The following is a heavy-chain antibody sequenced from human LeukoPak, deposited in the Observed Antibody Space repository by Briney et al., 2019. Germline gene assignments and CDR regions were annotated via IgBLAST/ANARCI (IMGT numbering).Heavy chain of an antibody. D-gene: IGHD3-22*01. J-gene: IGHJ4*02. CDR1: GFTFSSYA. CDR3: AKGSYYDSSGSFYFDY. V-gene: IGHV3-23*01. Sequence: GVSLRLSCAASGFTFSSYAMSWVRQAPGKGLEWVSGISGSGDNTYYADSVKGRFTISRDNSKNTLYVQVNSLGTEDTAAYYCAKGSYYDSSGSFYFDYWGQGTLVTVSS. CDR2: ISGSGDNT.